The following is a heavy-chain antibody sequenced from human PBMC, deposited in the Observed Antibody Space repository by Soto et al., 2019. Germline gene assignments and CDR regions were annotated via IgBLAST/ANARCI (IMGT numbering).Heavy chain of an antibody. D-gene: IGHD2-21*02. CDR3: AKLAYCGGDCYPNDAFDI. Sequence: PGRSLRVSYAASGVTFSSYAMSWVRQAPGQGLEWVSAISGSGGSTYYADYVKGRFTISRDNSKNTLYLQMNSLRAEDTAVYYCAKLAYCGGDCYPNDAFDIWGQGTMVTVSS. CDR1: GVTFSSYA. J-gene: IGHJ3*02. V-gene: IGHV3-23*01. CDR2: ISGSGGST.